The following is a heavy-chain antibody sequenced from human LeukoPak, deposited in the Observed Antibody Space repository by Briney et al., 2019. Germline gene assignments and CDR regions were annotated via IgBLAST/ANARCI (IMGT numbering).Heavy chain of an antibody. Sequence: SETLSLTCAVYGGSFSGYYWSWIRQPPGKGLEWIGEINHRGSTNYNPSLKSRVTISVDTSKNQFSLKLSSVTPADTAVYYCAGPHGGSYRYYYFDYWGQGTLVTVSS. J-gene: IGHJ4*02. CDR1: GGSFSGYY. V-gene: IGHV4-34*01. D-gene: IGHD3-16*02. CDR3: AGPHGGSYRYYYFDY. CDR2: INHRGST.